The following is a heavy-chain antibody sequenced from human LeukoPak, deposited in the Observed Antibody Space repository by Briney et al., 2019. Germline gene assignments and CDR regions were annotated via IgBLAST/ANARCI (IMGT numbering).Heavy chain of an antibody. D-gene: IGHD6-19*01. CDR3: ARVLRSSGWYSGANFDY. CDR1: GYPFSNYG. J-gene: IGHJ4*02. V-gene: IGHV1-18*01. Sequence: ASVKVSCMASGYPFSNYGFIWVRQAPGQGLEWMGWISAYNGNTNYAPKFQGRVTMTTDTSTSTAYMELRSLISDDTALYYCARVLRSSGWYSGANFDYWGQGTLVTVSS. CDR2: ISAYNGNT.